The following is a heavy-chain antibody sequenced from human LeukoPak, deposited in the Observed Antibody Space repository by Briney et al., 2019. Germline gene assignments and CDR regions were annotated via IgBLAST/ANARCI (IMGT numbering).Heavy chain of an antibody. CDR1: GGSISSYY. Sequence: KPSETLSLTCTVSGGSISSYYWSWIRQPPGKGLEWIAYISDIGSINYNPSLKSRVTISLDTSKNQSSLKLRSVTAADTAVYYCAGHHPRNTVDFWGQGTLVTVSS. CDR2: ISDIGSI. J-gene: IGHJ4*02. D-gene: IGHD2/OR15-2a*01. V-gene: IGHV4-59*08. CDR3: AGHHPRNTVDF.